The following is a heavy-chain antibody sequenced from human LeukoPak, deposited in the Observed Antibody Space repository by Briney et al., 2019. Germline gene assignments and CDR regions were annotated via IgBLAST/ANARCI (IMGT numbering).Heavy chain of an antibody. V-gene: IGHV4-39*07. CDR1: GGSISSSIYY. D-gene: IGHD6-19*01. CDR2: IYYSGST. Sequence: SETLSLTCTVSGGSISSSIYYWVWIRQPPGKGLEWIGSIYYSGSTYYNPSLKSRVTISVDTSKNQFSLKVSSVTAADTAVYYCAGDPRIAVAGSGRMAFDIWGQGTMVTVSS. CDR3: AGDPRIAVAGSGRMAFDI. J-gene: IGHJ3*02.